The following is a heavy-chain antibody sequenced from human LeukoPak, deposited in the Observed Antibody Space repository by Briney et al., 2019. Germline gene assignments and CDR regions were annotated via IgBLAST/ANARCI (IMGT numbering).Heavy chain of an antibody. J-gene: IGHJ4*02. CDR1: GFTVRTYG. Sequence: GESLRLCCAASGFTVRTYGMSWVRQAPGKGLEWVSAVSGTGTTYYADSVRGRFIISRDNSKNTLYLQMNSLRAEDTAAHYCAKMQGYFDYWGQGTLVTVSS. CDR3: AKMQGYFDY. V-gene: IGHV3-23*01. CDR2: VSGTGTT.